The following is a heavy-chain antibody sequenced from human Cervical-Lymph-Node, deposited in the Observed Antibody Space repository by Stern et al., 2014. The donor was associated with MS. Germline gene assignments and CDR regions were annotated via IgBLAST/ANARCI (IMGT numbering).Heavy chain of an antibody. J-gene: IGHJ6*02. V-gene: IGHV3-30*03. Sequence: SGRSLRLSCAASGFSISSLGMHWVRQAPGKGLEWVAVISFVGSNKKYGDAVKGRFSISSDNSNNTMYLQMNSLRPEDTAVYYCMGVGDAMDVWGQGTTVIVS. CDR2: ISFVGSNK. CDR3: MGVGDAMDV. CDR1: GFSISSLG.